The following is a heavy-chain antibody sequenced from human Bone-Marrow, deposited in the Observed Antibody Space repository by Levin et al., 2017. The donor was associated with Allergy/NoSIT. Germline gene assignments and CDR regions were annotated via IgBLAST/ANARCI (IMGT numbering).Heavy chain of an antibody. J-gene: IGHJ4*02. CDR2: IYSDGST. CDR1: GFTVSNNY. CDR3: AGGSQRGY. V-gene: IGHV3-66*02. D-gene: IGHD1-26*01. Sequence: PGGSLRLSCAASGFTVSNNYMSWVRQAPGKGLESVSLIYSDGSTYSADSVKGRFTISRDNSKNTVYLQMNSLRVEDTALYYCAGGSQRGYWGQGTLVTVSS.